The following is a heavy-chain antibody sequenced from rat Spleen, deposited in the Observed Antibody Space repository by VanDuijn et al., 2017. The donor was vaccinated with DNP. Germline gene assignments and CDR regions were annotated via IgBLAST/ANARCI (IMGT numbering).Heavy chain of an antibody. D-gene: IGHD1-6*01. V-gene: IGHV5-7*01. Sequence: EVQLVESGGGLVQPGRSLKLSCAASGFTFSDYNMAWVRQAPKKGLEWVATISYDGSSTYYRDSVKGRFTISRDNAKSTLYLQMDSLRSEDTATYYCARQNVYYGYWGQGVMVTVSS. CDR1: GFTFSDYN. CDR2: ISYDGSST. J-gene: IGHJ2*01. CDR3: ARQNVYYGY.